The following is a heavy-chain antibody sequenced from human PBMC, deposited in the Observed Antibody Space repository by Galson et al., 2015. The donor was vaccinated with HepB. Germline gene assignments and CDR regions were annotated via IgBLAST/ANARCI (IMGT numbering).Heavy chain of an antibody. CDR1: GFTFSGSA. J-gene: IGHJ4*02. D-gene: IGHD3-22*01. Sequence: SLRLSCAASGFTFSGSAMHWVRQASGKGLEWVGRIRSKANSYATAYAASVKGRFTISRDDSKNTAYLQMNSLKTEDTAVYYCTSLNSYYYDSSGTPYYFDYWGQGTLVTVSS. V-gene: IGHV3-73*01. CDR2: IRSKANSYAT. CDR3: TSLNSYYYDSSGTPYYFDY.